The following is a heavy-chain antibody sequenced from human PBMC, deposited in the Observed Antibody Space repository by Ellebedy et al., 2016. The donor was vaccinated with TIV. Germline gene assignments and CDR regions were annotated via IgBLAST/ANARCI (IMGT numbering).Heavy chain of an antibody. V-gene: IGHV1-18*01. CDR1: GYTFTSYG. CDR3: AIEYGWFDP. D-gene: IGHD6-6*01. Sequence: ASVKVSXKASGYTFTSYGISWVRQAPGQGLEWMGWISADNGDTNYAQKFQGRIAMTTDTSTSTAYMELRSLRSDDTAVYYCAIEYGWFDPWGQGTLVTVSS. CDR2: ISADNGDT. J-gene: IGHJ5*02.